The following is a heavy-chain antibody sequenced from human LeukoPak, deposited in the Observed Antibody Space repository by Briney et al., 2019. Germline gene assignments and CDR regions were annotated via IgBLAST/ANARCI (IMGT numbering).Heavy chain of an antibody. CDR2: ISYDGGGK. CDR1: GFTFSTFA. V-gene: IGHV3-30*18. D-gene: IGHD5-18*01. J-gene: IGHJ4*02. CDR3: AKEGTAMVGSYFDY. Sequence: PGGSLRLSCSASGFTFSTFAMHWVRQAPGKGLEGVAVISYDGGGKFSADSAKGRFTISRDNSRNTLYLQMSSLRAEDTAVYYCAKEGTAMVGSYFDYWGQGALVTVSS.